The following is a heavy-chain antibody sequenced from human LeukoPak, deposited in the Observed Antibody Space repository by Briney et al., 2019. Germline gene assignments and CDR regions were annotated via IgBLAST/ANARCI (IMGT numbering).Heavy chain of an antibody. J-gene: IGHJ4*02. CDR3: ARDYYYDSSGYLGY. V-gene: IGHV3-11*01. CDR2: ISSSGSTI. D-gene: IGHD3-22*01. Sequence: YISSSGSTIYYAHSVKGRFTISRDNAKNSLYLQMNSLRAEDTAVYYCARDYYYDSSGYLGYWGQGTLVTVSS.